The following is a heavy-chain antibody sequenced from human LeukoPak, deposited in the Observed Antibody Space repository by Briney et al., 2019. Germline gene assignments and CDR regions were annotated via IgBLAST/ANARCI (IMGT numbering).Heavy chain of an antibody. CDR2: TYYRSKWYN. J-gene: IGHJ4*02. Sequence: SQTLSLTCAISGDSVSSNRAGWNWIRQSPSRGLEWLGRTYYRSKWYNDYAVSVKSRITINPDTSKNQFSLQLNSVTPKDTAVYYCVCGGGALNYWGQGTLVTVSS. CDR1: GDSVSSNRAG. CDR3: VCGGGALNY. D-gene: IGHD2-21*01. V-gene: IGHV6-1*01.